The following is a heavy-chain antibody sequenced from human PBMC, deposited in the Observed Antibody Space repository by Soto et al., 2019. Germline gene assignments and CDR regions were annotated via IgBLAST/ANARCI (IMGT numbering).Heavy chain of an antibody. V-gene: IGHV4-61*01. J-gene: IGHJ4*02. CDR3: ARDNYGDYVLDY. CDR2: IYYSGST. CDR1: GGSVSSGSYY. D-gene: IGHD4-17*01. Sequence: SETLSLTCTVSGGSVSSGSYYWSWIRQPPGKGLEWIGYIYYSGSTNYNPSLKSRVTISVDTSKNQFSLKLSSVTAADTAVYYCARDNYGDYVLDYWGQGTLVTVSS.